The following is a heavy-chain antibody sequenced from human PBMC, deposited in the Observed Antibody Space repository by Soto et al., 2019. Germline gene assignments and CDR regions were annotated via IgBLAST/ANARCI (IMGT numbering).Heavy chain of an antibody. J-gene: IGHJ6*03. V-gene: IGHV3-21*01. D-gene: IGHD3-10*01. CDR3: ARALSGGGVIIFTDPWRSYYMDV. CDR2: ISSSSSYI. Sequence: EVQLVESGGGLVKPGGSLRLSCAASGFTFSSYSMNWVRQAPGKGLEWVSSISSSSSYIYYADSVKGRFTISRDNAKNSLYLQMNSLRAEDTAVYYCARALSGGGVIIFTDPWRSYYMDVWGKGTTVTVSS. CDR1: GFTFSSYS.